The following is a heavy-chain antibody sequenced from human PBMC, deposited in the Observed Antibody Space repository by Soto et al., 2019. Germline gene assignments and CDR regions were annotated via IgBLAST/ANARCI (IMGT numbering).Heavy chain of an antibody. D-gene: IGHD6-19*01. CDR2: IATSGRT. J-gene: IGHJ2*01. CDR3: VRERLGIGTWYFDL. Sequence: GGSMRLCCAASGLSFSDYDIHWVRQATGKRLEWVSAIATSGRTYFAASVQGRFTISREAAKSSLFLQINSLRDGDTATYYCVRERLGIGTWYFDLWGRGTLVTVSS. CDR1: GLSFSDYD. V-gene: IGHV3-13*04.